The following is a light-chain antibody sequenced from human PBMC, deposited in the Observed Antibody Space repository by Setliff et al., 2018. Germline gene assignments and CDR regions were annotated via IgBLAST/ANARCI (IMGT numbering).Light chain of an antibody. J-gene: IGLJ1*01. V-gene: IGLV2-14*03. CDR2: DVS. CDR1: SSDVGSYDF. CDR3: SSYTSSSTDV. Sequence: QSALTQPASVSGSPGQSITTSCSGTSSDVGSYDFVSWYQQHAGKAPKLIIYDVSNRPSGVSNRFSGSKAGNTASLTISGLQADDEADYYCSSYTSSSTDVFGTGTKGTVL.